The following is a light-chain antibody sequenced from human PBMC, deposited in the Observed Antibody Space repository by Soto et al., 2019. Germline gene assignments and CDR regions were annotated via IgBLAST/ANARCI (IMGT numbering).Light chain of an antibody. CDR1: SSDVGSYNL. Sequence: QSALTQPASVSGSPGQSITISCTGTSSDVGSYNLVSWYQQHPGKAPKLMIYEGSKRPSGVSNRFSGSKSGNTASLTISGLQAEDEAVYYCRSYAGSSTFEAFGPGRKV. CDR3: RSYAGSSTFEA. J-gene: IGLJ1*01. V-gene: IGLV2-23*03. CDR2: EGS.